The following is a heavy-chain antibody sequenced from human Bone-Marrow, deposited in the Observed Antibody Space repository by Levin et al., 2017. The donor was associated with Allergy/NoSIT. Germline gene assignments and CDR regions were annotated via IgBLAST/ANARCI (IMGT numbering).Heavy chain of an antibody. D-gene: IGHD3-16*01. CDR3: TRADTSYDWGFFDY. Sequence: PGGSLRLSCTASGFTFGDYGMSWVRQAPGKGLEWVGFIRSKAYDGTTEYAASVRGRFTISRDDSKSIAYLQMNSLKTEDTAVYYCTRADTSYDWGFFDYWGQGTLVTVSS. V-gene: IGHV3-49*04. CDR2: IRSKAYDGTT. CDR1: GFTFGDYG. J-gene: IGHJ4*02.